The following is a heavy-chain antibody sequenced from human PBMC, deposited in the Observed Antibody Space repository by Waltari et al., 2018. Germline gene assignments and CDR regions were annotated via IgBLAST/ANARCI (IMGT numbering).Heavy chain of an antibody. CDR1: GGSISSSSYY. J-gene: IGHJ5*02. D-gene: IGHD2-21*01. Sequence: QLQLQESGPGLVKPSETLSLTCTVSGGSISSSSYYWGWIRQPPGKGLEWIGSIYYSGSTYYNPSLKSRVTISVDTSKNQFSLKLSSVTAADTAVYYCARHCPVGNCGNNNWFDPWGQGTLVTVSS. CDR2: IYYSGST. CDR3: ARHCPVGNCGNNNWFDP. V-gene: IGHV4-39*01.